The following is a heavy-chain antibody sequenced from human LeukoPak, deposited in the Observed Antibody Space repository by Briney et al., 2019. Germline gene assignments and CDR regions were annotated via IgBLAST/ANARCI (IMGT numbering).Heavy chain of an antibody. CDR3: VKEPGGNHF. Sequence: PSETLSLTCAVYGESFSGYYWSWIRQPPEKGLEWIGEINDSGRTNYNPSLRSRVTISVDTSKNQFSLKLSSVTAADSAVYYCVKEPGGNHFWGQGTLVTVSS. J-gene: IGHJ4*02. D-gene: IGHD1-26*01. CDR2: INDSGRT. V-gene: IGHV4-34*01. CDR1: GESFSGYY.